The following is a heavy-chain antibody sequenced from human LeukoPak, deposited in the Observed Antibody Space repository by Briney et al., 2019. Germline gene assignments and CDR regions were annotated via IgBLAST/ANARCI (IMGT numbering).Heavy chain of an antibody. J-gene: IGHJ5*02. V-gene: IGHV4-34*01. CDR3: ARRVTRFDP. CDR2: INHSGST. CDR1: GGSFSGYY. Sequence: PSETLSLTCAVYGGSFSGYYWSWIRQPPGKGLEWIGEINHSGSTNYNPSLKSRVTISVDTSKNQFSLKLSSVTAADTAVYYCARRVTRFDPWGQGTLVTVSS.